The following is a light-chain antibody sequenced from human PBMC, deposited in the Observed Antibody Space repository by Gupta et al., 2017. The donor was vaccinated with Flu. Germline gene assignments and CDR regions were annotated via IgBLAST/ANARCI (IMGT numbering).Light chain of an antibody. CDR1: SGSIASAY. Sequence: NFVLTQPHSVSESPGKTVTISCTRSSGSIASAYVQWYQQRPGSSPTTVIYENKQRPSGVPDQFSGSIDNSNSASLTISGLRTEDEADYYCQSYDVTTYVFGTGTKVTVL. J-gene: IGLJ1*01. CDR3: QSYDVTTYV. CDR2: ENK. V-gene: IGLV6-57*01.